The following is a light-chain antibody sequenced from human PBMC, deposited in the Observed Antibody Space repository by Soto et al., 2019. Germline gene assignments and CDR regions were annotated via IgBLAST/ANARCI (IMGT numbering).Light chain of an antibody. CDR3: SSYTTSSTLN. CDR1: ISDVGGYNY. J-gene: IGLJ1*01. V-gene: IGLV2-14*01. CDR2: EVS. Sequence: QSVLTQPASVSGSPGQSITISCTGTISDVGGYNYVSWYQQHPGKAPKLMIYEVSNRPSGVSNRFSGSKSGNTASLTISGLQAEDEADYYCSSYTTSSTLNFGTGTKVTVL.